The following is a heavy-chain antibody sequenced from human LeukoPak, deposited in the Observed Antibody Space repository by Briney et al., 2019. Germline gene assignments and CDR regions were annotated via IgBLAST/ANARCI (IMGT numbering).Heavy chain of an antibody. D-gene: IGHD5-12*01. CDR1: GFSFSDYY. J-gene: IGHJ4*02. CDR2: INQNSYTM. CDR3: ARDRRSSHSAYDWAHLDS. Sequence: PGGSLRLSCAASGFSFSDYYMTWIRQAPGEGMEWIANINQNSYTMYYADSVKGRFTISTDNAKSSLYLHMNTLRVEDTAVYYCARDRRSSHSAYDWAHLDSWGQGTLVAASS. V-gene: IGHV3-11*01.